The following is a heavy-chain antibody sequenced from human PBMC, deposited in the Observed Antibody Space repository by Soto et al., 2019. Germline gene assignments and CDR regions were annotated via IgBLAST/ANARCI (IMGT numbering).Heavy chain of an antibody. D-gene: IGHD2-21*02. J-gene: IGHJ6*02. CDR2: IGTTSTYI. CDR3: ARVMCGDCSSYYYYSMDV. CDR1: GFTFGTFT. Sequence: GGSLRLACAASGFTFGTFTMSWVRQAPGKGLEWVSSIGTTSTYIYYADSVRGRFTISRDNAKNSLYLQMNSLRAEDTAVYFCARVMCGDCSSYYYYSMDVWGQGTTVTVSS. V-gene: IGHV3-21*01.